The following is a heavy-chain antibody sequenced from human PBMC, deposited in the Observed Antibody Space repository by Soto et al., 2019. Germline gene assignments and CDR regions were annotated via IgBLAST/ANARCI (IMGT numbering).Heavy chain of an antibody. CDR1: GDSVSSGGNY. V-gene: IGHV4-61*08. Sequence: PSETLSLTCTVSGDSVSSGGNYWSWIRQPPGEGLEWIAYIYHTGSTYYSKSLRSRLTMSVDTSKSQFSLRLSSVTAADTAVYYCARATGTLRSRNCDYWGQGSLVTVSS. CDR3: ARATGTLRSRNCDY. CDR2: IYHTGST. J-gene: IGHJ4*02. D-gene: IGHD1-1*01.